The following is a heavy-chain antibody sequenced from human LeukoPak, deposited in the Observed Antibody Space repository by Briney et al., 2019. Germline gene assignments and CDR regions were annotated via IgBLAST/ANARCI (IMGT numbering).Heavy chain of an antibody. CDR3: AGLVGRYSSGLYYYYFDY. D-gene: IGHD3-22*01. Sequence: ASETLPLTCTVSGDSINSLDLWSWVRQPPGKGLEWIGEMYLSGTTHSNPSVKSRVTISIDKSKNQFFLNLSSVTAADTAVYYCAGLVGRYSSGLYYYYFDYWGQGTLVTVSS. J-gene: IGHJ4*02. CDR1: GDSINSLDL. V-gene: IGHV4-4*02. CDR2: MYLSGTT.